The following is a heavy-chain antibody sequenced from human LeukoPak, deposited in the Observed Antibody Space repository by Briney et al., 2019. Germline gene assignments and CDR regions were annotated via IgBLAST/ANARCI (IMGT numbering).Heavy chain of an antibody. V-gene: IGHV3-48*03. Sequence: GGSLRLSCEASGFTFSSYEMNWFRQAPGKGLEWVSYVSKSGGTMKNADSVKGRFTVSRDNAKNSLYLQMNSLTAEDTAIYYCATAVIRGRGTMVTVSS. CDR2: VSKSGGTM. CDR3: ATAVI. J-gene: IGHJ3*02. CDR1: GFTFSSYE.